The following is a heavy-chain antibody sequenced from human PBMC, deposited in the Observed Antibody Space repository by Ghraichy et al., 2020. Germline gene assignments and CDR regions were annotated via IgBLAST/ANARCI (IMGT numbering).Heavy chain of an antibody. D-gene: IGHD3-3*01. V-gene: IGHV1-18*01. CDR2: ISAYNGNT. CDR3: ASGVQYYDFWSGYPDAFDV. J-gene: IGHJ3*01. CDR1: GYTFTSYG. Sequence: ASVKVSCKASGYTFTSYGISWVRQAPGQGLEWMGWISAYNGNTNYAQKLQGRVTMTTDTSTSTAYMELRSLRSDDTAVYYCASGVQYYDFWSGYPDAFDVWGQGTMVTVSS.